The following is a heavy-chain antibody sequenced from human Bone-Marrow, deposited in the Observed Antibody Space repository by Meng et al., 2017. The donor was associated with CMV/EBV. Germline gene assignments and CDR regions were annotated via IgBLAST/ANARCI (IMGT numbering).Heavy chain of an antibody. CDR1: GYTFTSYG. V-gene: IGHV1-18*01. D-gene: IGHD3-10*01. J-gene: IGHJ5*02. Sequence: ASVKVSCKASGYTFTSYGISWVRQAPGQGLEWMGWISAYNGNTNYAQKLQGRVTMTTDTSTSTAYMELRSLRSDDTAVYYCARALPYYYGSGSYGPFDPWGQGTLVTVSS. CDR2: ISAYNGNT. CDR3: ARALPYYYGSGSYGPFDP.